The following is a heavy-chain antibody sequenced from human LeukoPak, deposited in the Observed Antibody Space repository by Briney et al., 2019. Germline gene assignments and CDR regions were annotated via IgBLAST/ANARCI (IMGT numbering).Heavy chain of an antibody. V-gene: IGHV4-4*07. J-gene: IGHJ4*02. CDR3: ARGGGATSVDY. D-gene: IGHD1-26*01. CDR2: IYTSGST. CDR1: GGSISSYY. Sequence: SETLSLTCTVSGGSISSYYWSWIRQPAGKVLEWIGRIYTSGSTNYNPSLKSRVTMSLDTSKYQFSLKLTSVTAADTAVYYCARGGGATSVDYWGQGTLVTVSS.